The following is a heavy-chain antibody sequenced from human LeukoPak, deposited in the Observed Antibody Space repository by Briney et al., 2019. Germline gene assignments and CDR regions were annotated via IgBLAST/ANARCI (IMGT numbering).Heavy chain of an antibody. J-gene: IGHJ3*02. D-gene: IGHD5-18*01. CDR1: GFTFSTCA. CDR2: ISGSGSKT. V-gene: IGHV3-23*01. CDR3: VKEPRGYSFSFDI. Sequence: PGGSLRLSCAGSGFTFSTCAINWVRQAPGKGLEWVSAISGSGSKTFYADSVKGRFTISRDNPKNTLYLQMNSLRPEDTAVYYCVKEPRGYSFSFDIWGQGTMVTVSS.